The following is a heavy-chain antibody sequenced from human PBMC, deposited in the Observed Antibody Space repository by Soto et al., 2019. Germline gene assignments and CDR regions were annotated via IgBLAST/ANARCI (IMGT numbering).Heavy chain of an antibody. CDR2: ISFDGSSK. Sequence: QVQLVESGGGVVQPGRSLRLSCAASGFTFSSYGMHWVRQAPGKGLEWVAVISFDGSSKYYADSVKGRFTISRDNSKNTLYLQMNSLRAEDTAVYYCAKAVGDAASRSWYYYYGMDVWGHGTTVTVSS. V-gene: IGHV3-30*18. CDR1: GFTFSSYG. CDR3: AKAVGDAASRSWYYYYGMDV. J-gene: IGHJ6*02. D-gene: IGHD1-26*01.